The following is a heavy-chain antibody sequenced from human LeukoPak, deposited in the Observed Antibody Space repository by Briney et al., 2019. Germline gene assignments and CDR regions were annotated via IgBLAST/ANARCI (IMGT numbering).Heavy chain of an antibody. CDR1: GFTVSSNS. D-gene: IGHD3-10*01. V-gene: IGHV3-53*01. CDR2: IYSDNT. CDR3: AKEAPGSDAFDI. J-gene: IGHJ3*02. Sequence: GGSLRLSCTVSGFTVSSNSMSWVRQAPGKGLEWVSFIYSDNTHYSDSVKGRFTISRDNSKNTLYLQMNSLRAEDTAVYYCAKEAPGSDAFDIWGQGTMVTVSS.